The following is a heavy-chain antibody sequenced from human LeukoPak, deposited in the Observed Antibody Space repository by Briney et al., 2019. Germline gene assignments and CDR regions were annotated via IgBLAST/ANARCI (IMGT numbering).Heavy chain of an antibody. CDR1: GFTFSSYS. CDR3: GSRRGSRNGYTDY. Sequence: PGGSLRLSCAASGFTFSSYSMNWVRQAPGKGLEWVSSISSSSSYIYYADSVKGRFTISRDNAKNSLYLQMNSLRAEDTAVYYCGSRRGSRNGYTDYWGQGTLVTVSS. V-gene: IGHV3-21*04. CDR2: ISSSSSYI. D-gene: IGHD5-24*01. J-gene: IGHJ4*02.